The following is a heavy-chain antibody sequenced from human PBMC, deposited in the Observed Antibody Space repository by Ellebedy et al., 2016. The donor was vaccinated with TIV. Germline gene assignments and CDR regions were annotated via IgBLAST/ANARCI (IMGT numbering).Heavy chain of an antibody. D-gene: IGHD1-26*01. J-gene: IGHJ3*02. CDR2: ISSSSSYI. Sequence: GGSLRLSXAASGFTFSSYSMNWVRQAPGKGLEWVSSISSSSSYIYYADSVKGRFTISRDNAKNSLYLQMNSLRAEDTAVYYCARESQWELLCNAFDIWGQGTMVTVSS. V-gene: IGHV3-21*01. CDR1: GFTFSSYS. CDR3: ARESQWELLCNAFDI.